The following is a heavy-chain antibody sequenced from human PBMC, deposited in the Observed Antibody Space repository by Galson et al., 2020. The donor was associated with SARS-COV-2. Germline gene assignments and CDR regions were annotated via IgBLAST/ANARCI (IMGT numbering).Heavy chain of an antibody. D-gene: IGHD3-3*01. J-gene: IGHJ5*02. CDR2: IYYSGST. CDR1: GGSISRYY. CDR3: ARDVGLWSGYYTGWFDP. V-gene: IGHV4-59*01. Sequence: SETLSLTCTVSGGSISRYYWSWIRQPPGKGLEWIGYIYYSGSTNYNPSLESRVTISVDTSKNQFSLKLSSVTAADTAVYYCARDVGLWSGYYTGWFDPWGQGTLVTVSS.